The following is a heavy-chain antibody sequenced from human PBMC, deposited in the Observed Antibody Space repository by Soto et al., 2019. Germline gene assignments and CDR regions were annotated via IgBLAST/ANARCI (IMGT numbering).Heavy chain of an antibody. V-gene: IGHV5-51*01. D-gene: IGHD6-19*01. CDR3: ARHFIAVATNYYYYYMDV. CDR2: IYPGDSDT. CDR1: GYSFTSYW. J-gene: IGHJ6*03. Sequence: GESLKISGKGSGYSFTSYWIGWVRQMPGKGLEWMGIIYPGDSDTRYSPSFQGQVTISADKSISTAYLQWSSLKASDTAMYYCARHFIAVATNYYYYYMDVWGKGTTVTVSS.